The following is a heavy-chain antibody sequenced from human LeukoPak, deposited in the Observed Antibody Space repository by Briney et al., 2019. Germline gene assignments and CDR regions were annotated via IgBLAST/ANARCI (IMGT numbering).Heavy chain of an antibody. CDR2: MNPSGST. D-gene: IGHD3-22*01. CDR3: ARGRHDVTMIVVIMTAVSYYLDV. J-gene: IGHJ6*03. Sequence: MPSETLSLTCAVYGGSFSGYYWTWIRHTPEKGLEWIGEMNPSGSTNYNPSLKSRVTISVDTSKNQFSLTLSSVTAADTAVYYCARGRHDVTMIVVIMTAVSYYLDVWGKGTTVTVS. CDR1: GGSFSGYY. V-gene: IGHV4-34*01.